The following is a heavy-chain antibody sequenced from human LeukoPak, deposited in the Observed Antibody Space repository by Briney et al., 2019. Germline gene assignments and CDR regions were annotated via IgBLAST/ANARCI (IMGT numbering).Heavy chain of an antibody. J-gene: IGHJ5*02. V-gene: IGHV4-38-2*02. D-gene: IGHD3-10*01. CDR1: GYSISSGYY. CDR2: IHHSGST. Sequence: PSETLSLTCTVSGYSISSGYYWGWIRQPPGKGLEWIGSIHHSGSTYYNPSLKSRVTISVDTSKNQFSLKLSSVTAADTAVYYCARDEVTMAVNWFDPWGQGTLVTVSS. CDR3: ARDEVTMAVNWFDP.